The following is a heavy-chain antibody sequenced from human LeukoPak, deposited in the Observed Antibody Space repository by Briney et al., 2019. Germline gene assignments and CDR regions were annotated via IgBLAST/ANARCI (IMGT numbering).Heavy chain of an antibody. CDR1: GFAFSSYW. CDR2: IKQDGSEK. V-gene: IGHV3-7*01. J-gene: IGHJ4*02. Sequence: GGSLRLSCVASGFAFSSYWMNWVRQAPGKGLEWVANIKQDGSEKYYVDSVKGRFTISRDNAKNSLYLQMNGLGAEDTAVYYCANLSGYDADYWGQGTLVTVSS. CDR3: ANLSGYDADY. D-gene: IGHD5-12*01.